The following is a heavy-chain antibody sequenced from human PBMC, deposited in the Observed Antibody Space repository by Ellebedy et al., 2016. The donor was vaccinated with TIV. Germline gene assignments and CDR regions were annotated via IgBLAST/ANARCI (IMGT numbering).Heavy chain of an antibody. J-gene: IGHJ4*02. D-gene: IGHD2-15*01. V-gene: IGHV3-23*01. CDR1: GFTFSSYT. Sequence: PGGSLRLSCAASGFTFSSYTMSWVRQAPGKGLEWVSAIGGNGFATVYADSVKGRFTISRDNSKNTLSLQMNSLRPDDTDVYFCANELYAGAHYCSDYWGQGTLVTVSS. CDR3: ANELYAGAHYCSDY. CDR2: IGGNGFAT.